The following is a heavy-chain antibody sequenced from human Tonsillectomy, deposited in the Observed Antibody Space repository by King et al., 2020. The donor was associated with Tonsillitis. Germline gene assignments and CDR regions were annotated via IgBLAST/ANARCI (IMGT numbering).Heavy chain of an antibody. CDR1: GFRFNNYA. J-gene: IGHJ5*01. V-gene: IGHV3-30*01. Sequence: VQLVESGGGVVQPGRSLRLSCAASGFRFNNYAMNWVRQAPGKGLEWVAVVSDDGINKYYADSVKGRFTISRDNSKNTLYLQMNSLRLEDTAVYYCAREYGMGHGDYGWFDSWGQGTLVTVSS. D-gene: IGHD4-17*01. CDR2: VSDDGINK. CDR3: AREYGMGHGDYGWFDS.